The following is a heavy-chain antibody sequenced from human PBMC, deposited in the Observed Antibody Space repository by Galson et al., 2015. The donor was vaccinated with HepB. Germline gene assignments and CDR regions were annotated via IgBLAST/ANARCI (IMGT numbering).Heavy chain of an antibody. J-gene: IGHJ4*02. D-gene: IGHD2-21*02. V-gene: IGHV3-21*01. Sequence: SLRLSCAASGFTFSSYSMNWVRQAPGKGLEWVSSISSSSSYIYYADSVKGRFTISRDNAKNSLYLQMNSLRAEDTAVYYCARDPAAYCGGDCYYGGFDYWGQGTLVTVSS. CDR1: GFTFSSYS. CDR3: ARDPAAYCGGDCYYGGFDY. CDR2: ISSSSSYI.